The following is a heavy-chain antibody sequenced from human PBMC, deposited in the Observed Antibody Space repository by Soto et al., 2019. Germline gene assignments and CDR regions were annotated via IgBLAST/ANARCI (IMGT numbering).Heavy chain of an antibody. CDR3: ARARWYDAFDV. Sequence: SETLSLTCAVSGVFISSGNYWGWIRKPPGRGLEWFGSIFHGGNTYYNPSLKSRVTISVDMSKNQFSLKLNSVTAADTAVYYCARARWYDAFDVWGQGTVVTVSS. J-gene: IGHJ3*01. CDR1: GVFISSGNY. V-gene: IGHV4-38-2*01. D-gene: IGHD2-15*01. CDR2: IFHGGNT.